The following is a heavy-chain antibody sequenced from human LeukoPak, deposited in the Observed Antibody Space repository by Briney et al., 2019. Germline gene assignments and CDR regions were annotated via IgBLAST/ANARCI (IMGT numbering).Heavy chain of an antibody. V-gene: IGHV1-2*02. Sequence: ASVKVSCKASGYTFTGYYMQWVRQAPGQGLEWMGWINPNSGGTNYAQKFQGRVTMTRDTSINTAYMELSRLRSDDTAVYYCTRGMNWAYYFDSWGQGTLVTVSS. CDR3: TRGMNWAYYFDS. CDR1: GYTFTGYY. D-gene: IGHD7-27*01. J-gene: IGHJ4*02. CDR2: INPNSGGT.